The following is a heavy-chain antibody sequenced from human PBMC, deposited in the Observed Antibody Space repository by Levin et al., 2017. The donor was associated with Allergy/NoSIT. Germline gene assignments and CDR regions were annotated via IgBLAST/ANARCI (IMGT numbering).Heavy chain of an antibody. J-gene: IGHJ4*02. CDR2: ISSSSSYT. CDR1: GFTFSDYY. CDR3: ARVGTVTDFDY. D-gene: IGHD4-17*01. V-gene: IGHV3-11*06. Sequence: PGGSLRLSCAASGFTFSDYYMSWIRQAPGKGLEWVSYISSSSSYTNYADSVKGRFTISRDNAKNSLYLQMNSLRAEDTAVYYCARVGTVTDFDYWGQGTLVTVSS.